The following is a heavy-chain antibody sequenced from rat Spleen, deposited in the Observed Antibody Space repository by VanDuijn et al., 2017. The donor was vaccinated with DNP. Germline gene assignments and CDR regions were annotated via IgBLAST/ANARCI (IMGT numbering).Heavy chain of an antibody. D-gene: IGHD1-3*01. J-gene: IGHJ1*01. CDR1: GYSITNNY. CDR2: ITYSGDT. V-gene: IGHV3-1*01. CDR3: ARFGSTVATWYFDF. Sequence: EVQLQESGPGLVKPSQSLSLTCSVTGYSITNNYWGWVRKFPGNKMEWVGHITYSGDTSYNPSLRSRISITRDKSKNQFFLQLSSVSTDDTATYYCARFGSTVATWYFDFWGPGTMVTVSS.